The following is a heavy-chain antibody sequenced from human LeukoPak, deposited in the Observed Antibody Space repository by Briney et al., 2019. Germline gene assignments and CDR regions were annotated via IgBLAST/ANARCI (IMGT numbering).Heavy chain of an antibody. CDR3: ARDPRGITALVDYFDY. J-gene: IGHJ4*02. V-gene: IGHV3-11*01. D-gene: IGHD5-18*01. Sequence: SGGSLRLSCAASGFTFSDCYMSWIRQAPGKGLEWVSYISSSGSAIYYADSVKGRFTISRDNAKNSLYLQMSSLRVEDTAVYYCARDPRGITALVDYFDYWGQGTLVTVSS. CDR2: ISSSGSAI. CDR1: GFTFSDCY.